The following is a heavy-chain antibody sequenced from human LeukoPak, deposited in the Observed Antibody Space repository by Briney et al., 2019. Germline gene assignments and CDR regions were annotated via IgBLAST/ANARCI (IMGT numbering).Heavy chain of an antibody. Sequence: GGSLRLSCAASRFTFSNYWMSWVRQAPGKGLEWVANIKQDGSVKNYVGSVKGRFTISRDNAKNSLYLQMNSLRVEDTAVYYCAREERESGGWDVWGQGTTVTVSS. V-gene: IGHV3-7*04. CDR1: RFTFSNYW. CDR2: IKQDGSVK. D-gene: IGHD1-1*01. J-gene: IGHJ6*02. CDR3: AREERESGGWDV.